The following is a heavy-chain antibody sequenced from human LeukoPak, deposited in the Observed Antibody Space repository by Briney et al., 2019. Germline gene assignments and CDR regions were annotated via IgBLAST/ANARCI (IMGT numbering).Heavy chain of an antibody. V-gene: IGHV3-7*01. CDR3: ARHLSGVTGYSYGRGIDY. CDR1: GFTFSSYW. CDR2: IKKDGSEN. J-gene: IGHJ4*02. Sequence: GGSLRLSCAASGFTFSSYWMSWVRQAPGKGLEWVANIKKDGSENYYVDSVKGRFTISRDNAKNSLYLQMKSLRAEDTAVYYCARHLSGVTGYSYGRGIDYWGQGTLVTVSS. D-gene: IGHD5-18*01.